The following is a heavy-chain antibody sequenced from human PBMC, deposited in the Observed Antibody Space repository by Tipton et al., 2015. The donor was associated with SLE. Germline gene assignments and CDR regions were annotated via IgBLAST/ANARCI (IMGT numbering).Heavy chain of an antibody. D-gene: IGHD2-8*02. Sequence: TLSLTCTVSGGSISSSSYYWGWIRQPPGKGLEWIGTIYYSGSTYYNPSLKSRVTISVDTSKNQFSLKLSSVTAADTAVYYCARGAEVLWVEYWGQGTLVTASS. CDR3: ARGAEVLWVEY. CDR2: IYYSGST. J-gene: IGHJ4*02. CDR1: GGSISSSSYY. V-gene: IGHV4-39*07.